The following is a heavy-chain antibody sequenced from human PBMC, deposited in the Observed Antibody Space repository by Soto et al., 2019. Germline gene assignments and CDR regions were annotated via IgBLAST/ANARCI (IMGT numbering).Heavy chain of an antibody. CDR3: ARTTYGDDAFEI. CDR2: IYYSGAT. J-gene: IGHJ3*02. V-gene: IGHV4-59*01. CDR1: GGPINSWY. Sequence: QVQLQESGPGLVKASKTLSLTCAVSGGPINSWYWSWIRQTPGKGLEWIAYIYYSGATFYNPSLGSRVTISVDTSKNQFSLRVASVTAADTAVYFCARTTYGDDAFEIWGQGTTVTVSS. D-gene: IGHD2-21*02.